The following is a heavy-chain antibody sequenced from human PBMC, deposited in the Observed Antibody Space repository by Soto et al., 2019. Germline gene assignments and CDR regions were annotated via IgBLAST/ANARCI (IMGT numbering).Heavy chain of an antibody. Sequence: PSETLSLTCAVSGASIGTNNWWSWVRQPPGKGLEWIGEVYHSGTTNCNPSLKSRVTISIDNSKNQFSLRLTSMTAADTAVYYCAVSGDGDFGDWSQGTLVTVSS. CDR2: VYHSGTT. J-gene: IGHJ4*02. CDR3: AVSGDGDFGD. V-gene: IGHV4-4*02. CDR1: GASIGTNNW.